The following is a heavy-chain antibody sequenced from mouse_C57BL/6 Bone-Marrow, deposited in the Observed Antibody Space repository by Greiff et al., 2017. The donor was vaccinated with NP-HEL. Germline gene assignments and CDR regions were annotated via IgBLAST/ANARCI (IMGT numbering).Heavy chain of an antibody. J-gene: IGHJ1*03. D-gene: IGHD1-1*01. V-gene: IGHV5-4*01. CDR3: AREITTVVATHWYFDV. CDR2: ISDGGSYT. CDR1: GFTFSSYA. Sequence: EVNVVESGGGLVKPGGSLKLSCAASGFTFSSYAMSWVRQTPEKRLEWVATISDGGSYTYYPDNVKGRFTISRDNAKNNLYLQMSHLKSEDTAMYYCAREITTVVATHWYFDVWGTGTTVTVSS.